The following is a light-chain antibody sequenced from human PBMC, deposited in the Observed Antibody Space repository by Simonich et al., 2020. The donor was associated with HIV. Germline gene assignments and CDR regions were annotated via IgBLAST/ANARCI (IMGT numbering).Light chain of an antibody. J-gene: IGLJ2*01. CDR3: QAWDSSTVV. V-gene: IGLV3-1*01. Sequence: SYELTQPPSVSVSPGQTASITCSGDKLGDKYACWYQQKPGQSPGLVIYQNNKRPSGIPERFSCSNSGNTATLTISGTQAMDEADYYCQAWDSSTVVFGGGTKLTVL. CDR1: KLGDKY. CDR2: QNN.